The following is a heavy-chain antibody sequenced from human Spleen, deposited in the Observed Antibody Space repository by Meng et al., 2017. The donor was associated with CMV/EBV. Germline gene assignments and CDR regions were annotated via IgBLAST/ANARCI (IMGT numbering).Heavy chain of an antibody. J-gene: IGHJ5*02. CDR1: GLSCSDFC. CDR2: IKDSGSI. Sequence: VPREQWRGALLESWEALFLPWVVLGLSCSDFCGCLSREPPGKGLQRIGEIKDSGSIDYIPSRKSRVTISVDTSKIPFSLNLSSVNAADTAVYYCASHYDSQYTSGYFLPGGNWFDPWGQGTLVTVSS. V-gene: IGHV4-34*01. D-gene: IGHD3-3*01. CDR3: ASHYDSQYTSGYFLPGGNWFDP.